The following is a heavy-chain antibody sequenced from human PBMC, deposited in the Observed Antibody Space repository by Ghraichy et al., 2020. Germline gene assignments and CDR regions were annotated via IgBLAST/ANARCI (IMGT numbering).Heavy chain of an antibody. CDR2: ISGSGGAT. J-gene: IGHJ4*02. D-gene: IGHD1-26*01. CDR3: AKGGGFAGATDY. V-gene: IGHV3-23*01. CDR1: GFTFSSYA. Sequence: GGSLRLSCTASGFTFSSYAMSWVRQGPGKGLEWVSTISGSGGATYYADSVKGRFTISRDNFKNTLYLQMNSLRAEDTAVYYCAKGGGFAGATDYWGQGTLVTVSS.